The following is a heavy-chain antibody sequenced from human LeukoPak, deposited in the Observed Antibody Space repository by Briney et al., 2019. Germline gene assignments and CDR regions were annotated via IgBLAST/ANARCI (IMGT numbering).Heavy chain of an antibody. CDR1: GFTVSSNY. V-gene: IGHV3-30*02. CDR3: AKDRVVPAAEDEPGDYYYYGMDV. D-gene: IGHD2-2*01. Sequence: GGSLRLSCAASGFTVSSNYMSWVRQAPGNGLEWVALIWFDGSKTYYADSVKGRFTISRDNSKNTVFLQMNSLRAEDTAVYYCAKDRVVPAAEDEPGDYYYYGMDVWGQGTTVTVSS. J-gene: IGHJ6*02. CDR2: IWFDGSKT.